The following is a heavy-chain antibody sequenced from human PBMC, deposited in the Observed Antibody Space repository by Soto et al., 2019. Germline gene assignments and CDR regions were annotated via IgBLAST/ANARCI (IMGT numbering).Heavy chain of an antibody. CDR2: INAGNGNT. J-gene: IGHJ6*02. V-gene: IGHV1-3*01. D-gene: IGHD1-26*01. CDR3: ASSATTADYYYGMDV. CDR1: GYTFTSYA. Sequence: ASVKVSCKASGYTFTSYAMHWVRQAPGQRLEWMGWINAGNGNTKYSQKFQGRVTITRDTSASTVYMELSSLRSEDTAVYYCASSATTADYYYGMDVWGQGTTVTVSS.